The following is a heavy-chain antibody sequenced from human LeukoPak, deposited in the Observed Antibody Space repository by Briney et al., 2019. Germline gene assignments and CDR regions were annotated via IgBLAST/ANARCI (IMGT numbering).Heavy chain of an antibody. Sequence: GASVKVSCKVSGYTLTELSMHWVRQAPGKGLEWMGGFDPEDGETIYAQKFQGRVTMTEGTSTDTAYMELSSLRSEDTAVYYCATVGVNLGYCSGGSCRNWFDPWGQGTLVTVSS. V-gene: IGHV1-24*01. CDR1: GYTLTELS. CDR3: ATVGVNLGYCSGGSCRNWFDP. D-gene: IGHD2-15*01. CDR2: FDPEDGET. J-gene: IGHJ5*02.